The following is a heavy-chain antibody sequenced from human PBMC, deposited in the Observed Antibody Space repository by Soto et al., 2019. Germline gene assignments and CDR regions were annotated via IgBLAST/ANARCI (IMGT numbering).Heavy chain of an antibody. Sequence: PGGSLRLSCAASGFTFSSYAMSWVRQAPGEGLEWVSAISGSGGSTYYADSVKGRFTISRDNSKNTLYLQMNSLRAEDTAVYYCAKNGLYLQWLLTNFDYWGQGTLVTVSS. J-gene: IGHJ4*02. CDR2: ISGSGGST. D-gene: IGHD6-19*01. V-gene: IGHV3-23*01. CDR1: GFTFSSYA. CDR3: AKNGLYLQWLLTNFDY.